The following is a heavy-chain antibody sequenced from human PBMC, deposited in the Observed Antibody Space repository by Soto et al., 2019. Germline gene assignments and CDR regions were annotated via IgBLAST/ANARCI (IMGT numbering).Heavy chain of an antibody. V-gene: IGHV6-1*01. Sequence: SPTLSLTCVISGDSVTGNTAGWNWIRQSPSRGLEWLGRTYYRSKWYYDYAGSVKGRMTINPDTSRNQFSLQLNSVSPEDTAVYYCASGMLVRAPYYVDVWGPGTTVTVSS. J-gene: IGHJ6*02. D-gene: IGHD3-10*01. CDR2: TYYRSKWYY. CDR1: GDSVTGNTAG. CDR3: ASGMLVRAPYYVDV.